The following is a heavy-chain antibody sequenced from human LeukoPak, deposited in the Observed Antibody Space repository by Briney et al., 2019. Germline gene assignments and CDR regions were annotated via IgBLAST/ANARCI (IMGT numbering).Heavy chain of an antibody. J-gene: IGHJ6*02. CDR2: IYSGGST. V-gene: IGHV3-53*01. CDR1: GFTVSSNY. CDR3: ARDPSGSYSGEYYYYYGMGV. Sequence: GGSLRLSCAASGFTVSSNYMSWVRQAPGKGLEWVSVIYSGGSTYYADSVKGRFTISRDNSKNTLYLQMNSLRAEDTAVYYCARDPSGSYSGEYYYYYGMGVWGQGTTVTVSS. D-gene: IGHD1-26*01.